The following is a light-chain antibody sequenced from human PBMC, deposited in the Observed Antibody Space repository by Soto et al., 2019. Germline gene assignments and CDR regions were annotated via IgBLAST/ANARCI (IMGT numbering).Light chain of an antibody. V-gene: IGKV2-30*01. Sequence: DVVMTQSPLSLPVTLGQPASMSCRSSQSLLYSDGSTFLNWFHQRPGQSPRRLIYKVSKRDSGVPDRFIGSGSGTDFTLKISRVEAEDVGVYYCMQGTHRPITFGGGTKVEIK. CDR1: QSLLYSDGSTF. J-gene: IGKJ4*01. CDR2: KVS. CDR3: MQGTHRPIT.